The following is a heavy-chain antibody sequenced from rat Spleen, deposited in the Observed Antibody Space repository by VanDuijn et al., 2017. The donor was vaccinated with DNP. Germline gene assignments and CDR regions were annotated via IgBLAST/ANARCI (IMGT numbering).Heavy chain of an antibody. CDR1: GFSFSDYY. Sequence: EVQLVESGGGLVQPGRSLKLSCAASGFSFSDYYMAWVRQAPTKGLEWVAYISTSGGSTYYRDSVKGRFTISRDNAKSTLYLQMNSLRSEDMATYYCVRWNSGHFDYWGQGVMVTVSS. V-gene: IGHV5-27*01. J-gene: IGHJ2*01. CDR2: ISTSGGST. CDR3: VRWNSGHFDY. D-gene: IGHD4-3*01.